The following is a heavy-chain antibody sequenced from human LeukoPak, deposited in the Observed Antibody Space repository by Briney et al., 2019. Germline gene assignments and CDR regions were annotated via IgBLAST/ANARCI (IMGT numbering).Heavy chain of an antibody. D-gene: IGHD1-1*01. CDR1: GGSISSSSYS. J-gene: IGHJ5*02. CDR2: IYYSGST. CDR3: ASPTGENA. V-gene: IGHV4-39*01. Sequence: KSSETLSLTCTVSGGSISSSSYSWGWIRQPPGKGLEWIGSIYYSGSTYYNPSLKSRVTISVDTSKNQFSLKLSSVTAADTAVYYCASPTGENAWGQGTLVTVSS.